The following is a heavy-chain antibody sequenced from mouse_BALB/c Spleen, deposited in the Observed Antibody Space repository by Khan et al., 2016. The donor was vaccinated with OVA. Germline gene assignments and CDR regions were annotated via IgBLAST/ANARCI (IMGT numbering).Heavy chain of an antibody. CDR3: ACELRGFAY. CDR2: ISYSGNS. Sequence: EVQLQESGPSLVKPSQTLSLTCSVTGDSITSGYWNWIRKFPGNKLEYMGYISYSGNSYYNPSLKSRISVTRDTSKTQYYLQLNPVTTEDTATYYCACELRGFAYWGQGTLVTVSA. CDR1: GDSITSGY. V-gene: IGHV3-8*02. D-gene: IGHD1-1*01. J-gene: IGHJ3*01.